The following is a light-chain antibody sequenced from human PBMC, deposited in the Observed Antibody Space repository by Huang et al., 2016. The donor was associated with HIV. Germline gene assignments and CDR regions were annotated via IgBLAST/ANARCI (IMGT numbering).Light chain of an antibody. V-gene: IGKV3-15*01. CDR1: ENISNN. CDR3: QQYNNWPPIT. Sequence: EIAMTQSPATLSVSPGERATLSCRASENISNNLAWYQQKPGQAHRLLIYGAATRATGIAARFSGSGSGTDFTLTISSLQSEDFAVYYCQQYNNWPPITFGQGTKVEIK. CDR2: GAA. J-gene: IGKJ1*01.